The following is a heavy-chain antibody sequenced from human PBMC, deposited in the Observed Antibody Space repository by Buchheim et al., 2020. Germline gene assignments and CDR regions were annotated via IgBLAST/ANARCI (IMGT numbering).Heavy chain of an antibody. CDR3: VRGRGQLDYYYYYMDV. V-gene: IGHV3-30-3*01. CDR2: ISYDGSNK. CDR1: GFTFSSYA. Sequence: QVQLVESGGGVVQPGRSLRLSCAASGFTFSSYAMHWVRQAPGKGLEWVAVISYDGSNKYYADSVKGRFTISRDNAKNTLYLQMNSLRAEDTAVYYCVRGRGQLDYYYYYMDVWGKGTT. D-gene: IGHD6-6*01. J-gene: IGHJ6*03.